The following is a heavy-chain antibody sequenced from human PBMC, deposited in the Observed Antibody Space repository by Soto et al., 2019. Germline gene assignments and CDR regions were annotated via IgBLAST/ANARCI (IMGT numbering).Heavy chain of an antibody. Sequence: GGSLRLSCAASGFIFSSCAMRWVRQAPGKGLEWVSGIGGSGDDTHYADFVEGRFTISRDNSKNTLYLQMNSLRAEDTALYYCAKESYNRRKDFAYWGQRTQVTVSS. V-gene: IGHV3-23*01. CDR1: GFIFSSCA. D-gene: IGHD3-10*01. J-gene: IGHJ4*02. CDR3: AKESYNRRKDFAY. CDR2: IGGSGDDT.